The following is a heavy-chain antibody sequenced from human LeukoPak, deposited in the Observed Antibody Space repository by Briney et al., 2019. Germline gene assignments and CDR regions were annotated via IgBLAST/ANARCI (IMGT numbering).Heavy chain of an antibody. CDR3: APNDALDL. V-gene: IGHV4-38-2*01. CDR1: GYSISSGYY. CDR2: INHSGST. J-gene: IGHJ3*01. Sequence: PSETLSLTCAVSGYSISSGYYWGWIRQPPGKGLEWIGEINHSGSTNYNPSLKSRVSISVDTSKNQFSLRLTSVTAADTAVYYCAPNDALDLWGQGTMVTVSS.